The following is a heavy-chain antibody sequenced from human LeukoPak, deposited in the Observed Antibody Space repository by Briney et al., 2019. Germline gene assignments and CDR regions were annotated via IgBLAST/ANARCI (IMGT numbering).Heavy chain of an antibody. CDR3: AKDRVGTTLYFGF. D-gene: IGHD1-7*01. V-gene: IGHV3-23*01. Sequence: GGSLRLSCVASGFTLRSYVMNWVRQTPGKGLEWVSSISGSGDSTFYADSVKGRYTISRDNSKNTLYLQMNSLRAEDTAVYYCAKDRVGTTLYFGFWGQRNLLTVSS. CDR1: GFTLRSYV. CDR2: ISGSGDST. J-gene: IGHJ4*02.